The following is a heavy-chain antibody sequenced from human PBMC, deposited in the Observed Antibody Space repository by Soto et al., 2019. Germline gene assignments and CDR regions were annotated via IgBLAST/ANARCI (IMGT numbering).Heavy chain of an antibody. D-gene: IGHD3-10*01. V-gene: IGHV1-18*01. J-gene: IGHJ4*02. CDR3: ARVKARAELLWFGEYTSPYLVY. CDR2: ISAYNGNT. CDR1: GYTFTSYG. Sequence: ASVKVSCKASGYTFTSYGISWVRQAPGQGLEWMGWISAYNGNTNYAQKLQGRVTMTTDTSTSTAYMELRSLRSDDTAVYYCARVKARAELLWFGEYTSPYLVYWGQGTLVTVS.